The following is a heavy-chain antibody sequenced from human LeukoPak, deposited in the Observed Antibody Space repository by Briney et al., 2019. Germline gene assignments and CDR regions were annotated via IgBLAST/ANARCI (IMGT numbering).Heavy chain of an antibody. CDR3: ARRPRGGAVWFDP. CDR1: GYTFTGYY. CDR2: INPNSGGA. D-gene: IGHD3-10*01. Sequence: GASVKVSCKASGYTFTGYYMHWVRQAPGQGLEWMGWINPNSGGANYAQKFQGRVTMNRDTSISTAYMELSRLRSDDTAVYYCARRPRGGAVWFDPWGQGTLVTVSS. V-gene: IGHV1-2*02. J-gene: IGHJ5*02.